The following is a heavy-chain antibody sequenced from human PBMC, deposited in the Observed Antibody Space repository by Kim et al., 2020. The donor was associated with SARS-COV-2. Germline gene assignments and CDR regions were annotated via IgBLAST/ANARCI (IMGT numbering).Heavy chain of an antibody. Sequence: GGSLRLSCAASGFTFSSSWMAWIRRAPGKGLEWVANIHPDGSHKYYVDSMKGRFTVSRDNTKNSLYLQMNSLIADDTAVYYCVKQKREDQDSDFWGHGTLVTVSS. V-gene: IGHV3-7*03. CDR3: VKQKREDQDSDF. CDR2: IHPDGSHK. D-gene: IGHD2-15*01. J-gene: IGHJ4*01. CDR1: GFTFSSSW.